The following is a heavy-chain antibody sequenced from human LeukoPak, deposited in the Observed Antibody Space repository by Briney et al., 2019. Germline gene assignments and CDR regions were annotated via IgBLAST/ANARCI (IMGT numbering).Heavy chain of an antibody. CDR3: AKEVSPLHYYGSGSIFDY. J-gene: IGHJ4*02. V-gene: IGHV3-23*01. D-gene: IGHD3-10*01. Sequence: GGSLRLSCAASGFTFSSYAMSWVRQAPGKGLEWVSAISGSGGSTYYADSVKGRFTISRDNSKNTLYLQMNSLRAEDTAVYYCAKEVSPLHYYGSGSIFDYWGQGTLVTVSS. CDR2: ISGSGGST. CDR1: GFTFSSYA.